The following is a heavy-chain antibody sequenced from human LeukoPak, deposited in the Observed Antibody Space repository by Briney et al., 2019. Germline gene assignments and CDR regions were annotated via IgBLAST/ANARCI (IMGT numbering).Heavy chain of an antibody. CDR2: SNPTSGST. D-gene: IGHD1/OR15-1a*01. CDR1: GYIFTGYY. V-gene: IGHV1-2*02. J-gene: IGHJ3*01. Sequence: GASVKVSCKASGYIFTGYYLHWVRQAPGQGLEWMGWSNPTSGSTNYAQNFQGRVTMTRDTSISTAYMELSRLTSDDTAVYYCAREFRTTTWSFDAFDLWGQGTMVTVSS. CDR3: AREFRTTTWSFDAFDL.